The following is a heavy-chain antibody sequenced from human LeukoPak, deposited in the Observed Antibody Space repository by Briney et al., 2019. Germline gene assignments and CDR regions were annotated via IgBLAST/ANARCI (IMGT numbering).Heavy chain of an antibody. Sequence: PGRSLRLSCAASGFTFSSYGMHWVRQAPPKGREWVAVICYDGSNKYYADSVKGRFTISRDNSKNTLYLQLNSLRAEDTAVYYCARTIGELNWFDPWGQGTLVTVSS. CDR1: GFTFSSYG. D-gene: IGHD3-10*01. CDR3: ARTIGELNWFDP. CDR2: ICYDGSNK. V-gene: IGHV3-33*01. J-gene: IGHJ5*02.